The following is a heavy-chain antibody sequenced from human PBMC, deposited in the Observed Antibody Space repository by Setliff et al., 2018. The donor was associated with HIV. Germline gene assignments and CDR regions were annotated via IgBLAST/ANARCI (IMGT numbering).Heavy chain of an antibody. CDR2: INHSGST. CDR3: ARRAGSDYFTRFDY. Sequence: PSETLSLTCAVYGGSFSGYYWSWIRQSPGKGLEWIGEINHSGSTNHNPSLKSRVTILGDTSKNQFSLKLSSVTAADTAVYYCARRAGSDYFTRFDYWGQGTLVTVSS. J-gene: IGHJ4*02. V-gene: IGHV4-34*01. CDR1: GGSFSGYY. D-gene: IGHD3-10*01.